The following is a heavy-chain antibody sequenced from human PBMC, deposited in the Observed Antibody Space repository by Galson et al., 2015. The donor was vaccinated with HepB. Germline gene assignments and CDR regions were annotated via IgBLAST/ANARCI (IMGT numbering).Heavy chain of an antibody. D-gene: IGHD3-3*01. CDR3: ARGRAIFGVVIGVGMFDP. J-gene: IGHJ5*02. Sequence: SLRLSCAASGFTFSSYWMSWVRQAPGKGLEWVANIKQDGSEKYYVDSVKGRFTISRDNAKNSLYLQMNSLRAEDTAVYYCARGRAIFGVVIGVGMFDPWGQGTLVTVSS. V-gene: IGHV3-7*03. CDR2: IKQDGSEK. CDR1: GFTFSSYW.